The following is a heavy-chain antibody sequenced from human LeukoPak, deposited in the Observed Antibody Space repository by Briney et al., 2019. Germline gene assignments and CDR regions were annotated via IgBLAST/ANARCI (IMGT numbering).Heavy chain of an antibody. CDR2: INGSGGTT. V-gene: IGHV3-23*01. J-gene: IGHJ5*01. CDR1: GFSFNTYS. CDR3: ANPPTVTKTRFDS. Sequence: GGSLRLSCTTSGFSFNTYSMSWVRQAPGKGLEWVSDINGSGGTTYYADSVKGRFTISRDNSKNTLYLQMNSLRAEDTAVYYCANPPTVTKTRFDSWGQGTLVTVSS. D-gene: IGHD4-17*01.